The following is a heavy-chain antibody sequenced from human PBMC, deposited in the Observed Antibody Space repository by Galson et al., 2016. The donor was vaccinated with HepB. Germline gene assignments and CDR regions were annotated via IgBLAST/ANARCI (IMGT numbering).Heavy chain of an antibody. D-gene: IGHD4-17*01. J-gene: IGHJ4*02. CDR1: GFIVSGHY. CDR3: ARAPEYYGPLVFDH. CDR2: ILIGGST. Sequence: SLRLSCAVSGFIVSGHYMNWVRQAPGKGPEWVSVILIGGSTHYAASVKGRFTIPRDNSKSMVYLQMNSLRAEDTAVYYCARAPEYYGPLVFDHLGQGVLVTVSS. V-gene: IGHV3-53*01.